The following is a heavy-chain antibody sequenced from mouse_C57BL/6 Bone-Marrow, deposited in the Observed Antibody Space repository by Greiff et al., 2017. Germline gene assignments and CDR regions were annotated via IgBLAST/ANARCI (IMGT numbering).Heavy chain of an antibody. CDR1: GFTFSDYG. V-gene: IGHV5-17*01. D-gene: IGHD1-1*01. CDR2: ISSGSSTI. J-gene: IGHJ1*03. CDR3: ARLTTVVSYWYFDV. Sequence: EVKLEESGGGLVKPGGSLKLSCAASGFTFSDYGMHWVRQAPEKGLEWVAYISSGSSTIYYADTVKGRFTISRDNAKNTLFLQMTSLRSEDTAMYYCARLTTVVSYWYFDVWGTGTTVTVSS.